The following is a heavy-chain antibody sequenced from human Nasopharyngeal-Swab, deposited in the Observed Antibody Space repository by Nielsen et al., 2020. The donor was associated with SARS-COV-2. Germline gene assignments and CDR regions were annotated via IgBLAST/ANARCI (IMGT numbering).Heavy chain of an antibody. Sequence: GESLKISCAASGFTFRNNDMHWVRQGAGKGLEWVSGIGRGGDIYYADSVKGRFTTSRDNDKSSLHLQMSNLRAGDTAVYYCVTGIDGWNYWGRGTLVTVSS. CDR2: IGRGGDI. D-gene: IGHD5-24*01. J-gene: IGHJ4*02. CDR3: VTGIDGWNY. V-gene: IGHV3-13*01. CDR1: GFTFRNND.